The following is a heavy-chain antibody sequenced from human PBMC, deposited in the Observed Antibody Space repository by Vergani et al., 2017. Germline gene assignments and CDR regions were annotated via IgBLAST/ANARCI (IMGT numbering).Heavy chain of an antibody. CDR2: IYYSGST. D-gene: IGHD3-9*01. CDR3: ARGLRYFDWLTNLDH. Sequence: QLQLQESGPGLVKPSETLSLTCTVSGGSISSSSYYWGWIRQPPGKGLEWIGSIYYSGSTYYNPSLKSRVTISVDTSKNQFSLKLSSVTAADTAVYYCARGLRYFDWLTNLDHWGQGTLVTVSS. V-gene: IGHV4-39*01. CDR1: GGSISSSSYY. J-gene: IGHJ4*02.